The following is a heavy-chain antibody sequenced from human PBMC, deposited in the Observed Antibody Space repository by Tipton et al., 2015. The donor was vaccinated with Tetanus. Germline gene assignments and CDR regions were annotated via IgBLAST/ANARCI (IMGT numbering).Heavy chain of an antibody. J-gene: IGHJ4*01. CDR2: ISGDGSTI. CDR1: GFIFSDYY. D-gene: IGHD3-10*01. CDR3: AKDISAPGSFYYFGQ. Sequence: SLRLSCAASGFIFSDYYMSWIRKAPGRGLEWLSFISGDGSTIHYADSVKGRFTVSRDNAKRSLYLQMNDLRAEDTAVYFCAKDISAPGSFYYFGQWGQGTLVTVSS. V-gene: IGHV3-11*01.